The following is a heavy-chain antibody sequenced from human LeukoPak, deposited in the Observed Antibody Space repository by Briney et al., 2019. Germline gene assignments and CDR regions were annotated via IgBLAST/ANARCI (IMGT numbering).Heavy chain of an antibody. D-gene: IGHD3-10*01. Sequence: GGSLRLSCAASGFTLSTYSMNWVRQAPGKGLVWVSRIDSGGSNTLYADSVRGRFTISRDNAKNTLYLQMNSLKTEDTAVYYCTTDAYGQDAFDIWGQGTMVTVSS. CDR3: TTDAYGQDAFDI. J-gene: IGHJ3*02. V-gene: IGHV3-74*01. CDR1: GFTLSTYS. CDR2: IDSGGSNT.